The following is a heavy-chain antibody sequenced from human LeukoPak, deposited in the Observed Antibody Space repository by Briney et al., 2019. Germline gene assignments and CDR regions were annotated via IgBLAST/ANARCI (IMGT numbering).Heavy chain of an antibody. CDR1: GGSISSGSYY. J-gene: IGHJ4*02. CDR2: IYTSGST. Sequence: SETLSLTCTVSGGSISSGSYYWSWIRQPAGKGLEWIGRIYTSGSTNYNPSLKSRVTISVDTSKNQFSLKLSSMTAADTAVYYCAAGAAAGLFYWGQGTLVTVSS. CDR3: AAGAAAGLFY. V-gene: IGHV4-61*02. D-gene: IGHD6-13*01.